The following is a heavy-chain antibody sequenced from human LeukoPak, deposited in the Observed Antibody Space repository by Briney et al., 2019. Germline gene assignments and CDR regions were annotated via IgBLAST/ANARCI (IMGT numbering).Heavy chain of an antibody. CDR1: GYSISSGYY. CDR3: ARVRYYGSGSYNWFDP. CDR2: IYHSGST. J-gene: IGHJ5*02. D-gene: IGHD3-10*01. Sequence: PSETLSLTCTVSGYSISSGYYWGWIRQPPGKGLEWIGSIYHSGSTYYNPSLKSRVTMSVDTSKNQFSLKLSSVTAADTAVYYCARVRYYGSGSYNWFDPWGQGTLVTVSS. V-gene: IGHV4-38-2*02.